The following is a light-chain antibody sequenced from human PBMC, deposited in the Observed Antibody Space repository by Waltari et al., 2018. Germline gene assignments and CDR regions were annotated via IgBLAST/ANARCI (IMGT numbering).Light chain of an antibody. V-gene: IGLV1-44*01. CDR1: RSHVGRKT. CDR3: AAWDGGLNGLI. CDR2: SNN. J-gene: IGLJ2*01. Sequence: QSVLSQPPSESGTPGKRVTIPCSGTRSHVGRKTVNWYQHLPATSPNLLIYSNNHRPSGVPDRFSASKSGTSASLAISGLQSEDEGDYYCAAWDGGLNGLIFGGGTKLTVL.